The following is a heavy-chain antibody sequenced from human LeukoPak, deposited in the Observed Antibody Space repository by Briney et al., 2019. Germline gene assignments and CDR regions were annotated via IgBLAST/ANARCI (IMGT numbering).Heavy chain of an antibody. CDR1: GVSLTSYY. V-gene: IGHV4-59*01. Sequence: PSETLSLTCTVSGVSLTSYYWSWVRQPPGKGLEWIGNIYYSGSTNYNPSLKSRVTISVDTSKNQFSLKLISVTAADTSVYFCARPYPSGWHGSFDYWGQGSLVTVSS. CDR3: ARPYPSGWHGSFDY. CDR2: IYYSGST. J-gene: IGHJ4*02. D-gene: IGHD6-19*01.